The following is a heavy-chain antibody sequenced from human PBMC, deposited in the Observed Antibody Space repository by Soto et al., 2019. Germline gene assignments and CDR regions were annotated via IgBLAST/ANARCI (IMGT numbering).Heavy chain of an antibody. V-gene: IGHV1-58*01. J-gene: IGHJ6*02. CDR3: AAGQYYYYGMDV. CDR1: GFTFTSSA. Sequence: SVKVSCKASGFTFTSSAVQWVRQARGQRLEWIGWIVVGSGNTNYAQRFQERVTITRDMSTSTAYMELSSLRSEDTAVYYCAAGQYYYYGMDVWGQGTTVTVSS. CDR2: IVVGSGNT.